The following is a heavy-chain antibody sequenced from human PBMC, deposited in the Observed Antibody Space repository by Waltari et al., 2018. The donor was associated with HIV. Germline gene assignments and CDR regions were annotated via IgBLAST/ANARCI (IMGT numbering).Heavy chain of an antibody. CDR3: ARNSSGKGNRYFYYGLDI. J-gene: IGHJ6*02. Sequence: QVHLVQSGPEVKRPGASVKISCKAYGYTFINFDVNWVRQAAGQGPEWLGWMNPNRGNTAYPYIFEDRVTMTRDVSTDTAYMEMSGLTPEDTAIYYCARNSSGKGNRYFYYGLDIWGQGTPVTV. D-gene: IGHD3-22*01. CDR1: GYTFINFD. CDR2: MNPNRGNT. V-gene: IGHV1-8*02.